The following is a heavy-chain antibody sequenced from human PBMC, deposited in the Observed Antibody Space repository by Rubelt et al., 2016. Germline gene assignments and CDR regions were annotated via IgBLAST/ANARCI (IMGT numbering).Heavy chain of an antibody. V-gene: IGHV3-74*01. D-gene: IGHD3-3*01. Sequence: RYWMHWVRQAPGKGLVWVSRINTDGSTSYADSVKGRFTISRDNSENTLYLQMNNLGAEDTAVYYCARDPFDLSVSGVFPVDVWGQGTTVTVSS. J-gene: IGHJ6*02. CDR3: ARDPFDLSVSGVFPVDV. CDR2: INTDGST. CDR1: RYW.